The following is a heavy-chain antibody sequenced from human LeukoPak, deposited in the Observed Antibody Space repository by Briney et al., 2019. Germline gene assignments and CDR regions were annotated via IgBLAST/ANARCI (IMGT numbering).Heavy chain of an antibody. CDR3: ARGYPQGYSSGRVGWFDP. Sequence: SETLSLTCAVYGGSFSGYYWSWIRQPPGKGLEWIGEINHSGSTNYNPSLKSRVTISVDTSKNQFSLKLSSVTAADTAVYYCARGYPQGYSSGRVGWFDPWGQGTLVTVSS. D-gene: IGHD6-19*01. CDR1: GGSFSGYY. V-gene: IGHV4-34*01. J-gene: IGHJ5*02. CDR2: INHSGST.